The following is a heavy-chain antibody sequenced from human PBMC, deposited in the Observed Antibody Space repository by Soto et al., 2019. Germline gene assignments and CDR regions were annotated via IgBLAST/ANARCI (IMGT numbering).Heavy chain of an antibody. CDR2: ISYDGSNK. V-gene: IGHV3-30*18. D-gene: IGHD3-22*01. J-gene: IGHJ4*02. Sequence: GGSLRLSCAASGFTVSSYGMHWVRQAPGKGLEWVAVISYDGSNKYYADSVKGRFTISRDNSKNTLYLQMNSLRAEDTAVYYCAKDLGSSGYYDPYFDYWGQGTLVTVSS. CDR1: GFTVSSYG. CDR3: AKDLGSSGYYDPYFDY.